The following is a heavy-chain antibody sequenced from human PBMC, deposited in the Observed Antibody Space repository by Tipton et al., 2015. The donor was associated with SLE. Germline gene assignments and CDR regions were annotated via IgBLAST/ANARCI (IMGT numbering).Heavy chain of an antibody. CDR1: GFTFSNAW. Sequence: FLRLSCAASGFTFSNAWMSWVRQAPGKGLEWVGRIKSKTDGGTTHYAAPVKGRFTISRDDSKNTLYLQMNSLKTEDTAVYYCTTVDYGDYGGYFDYWGQGTLITVST. J-gene: IGHJ4*02. D-gene: IGHD4-17*01. CDR2: IKSKTDGGTT. V-gene: IGHV3-15*01. CDR3: TTVDYGDYGGYFDY.